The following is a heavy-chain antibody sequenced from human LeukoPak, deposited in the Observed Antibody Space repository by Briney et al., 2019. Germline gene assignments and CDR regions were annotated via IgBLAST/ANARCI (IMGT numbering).Heavy chain of an antibody. CDR3: ARGYYDFWSGYLYYYYYMDV. D-gene: IGHD3-3*01. Sequence: ASVKVPCKASGYTFTSYGISWVRQAPGQGLEWMGWISAYNGNTNYAQKLQGRVTMTIDTSTSTAYMELRSLRSDGTAVYYCARGYYDFWSGYLYYYYYMDVWGKGTTVTVSS. J-gene: IGHJ6*03. CDR2: ISAYNGNT. V-gene: IGHV1-18*01. CDR1: GYTFTSYG.